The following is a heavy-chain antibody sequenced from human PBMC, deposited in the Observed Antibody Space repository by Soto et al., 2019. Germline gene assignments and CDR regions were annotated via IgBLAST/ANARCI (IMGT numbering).Heavy chain of an antibody. J-gene: IGHJ3*02. CDR2: ISAQKGNT. CDR1: SYTFNTFG. Sequence: AASVKVSCKASSYTFNTFGISWVRQAPGQGLEWMGWISAQKGNTNYAQSLQGRLTMTIDTSTSTAYMELRSLRSDDTAVYYCAGYRSSSYDAFDIWGQGTMVTVSS. V-gene: IGHV1-18*01. CDR3: AGYRSSSYDAFDI. D-gene: IGHD6-6*01.